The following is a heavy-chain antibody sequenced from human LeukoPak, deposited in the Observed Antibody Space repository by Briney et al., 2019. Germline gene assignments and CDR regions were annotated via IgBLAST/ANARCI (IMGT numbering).Heavy chain of an antibody. V-gene: IGHV3-48*01. J-gene: IGHJ4*02. CDR3: ASLCSTSCKGTDY. D-gene: IGHD2-2*01. Sequence: GGSLRLSCAASGFTFSSYSMNWVRQAPGKGLEWVSYISSSSSTIYYADSVKGRFTISRDNAKNSLYLQMNSLRAEDTAVYYCASLCSTSCKGTDYWGQGTLVTVSS. CDR2: ISSSSSTI. CDR1: GFTFSSYS.